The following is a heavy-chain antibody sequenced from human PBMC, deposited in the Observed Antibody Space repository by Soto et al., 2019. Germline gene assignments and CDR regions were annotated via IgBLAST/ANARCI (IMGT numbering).Heavy chain of an antibody. J-gene: IGHJ3*02. Sequence: QVQLVQSGVEVKKPGSSVKVSCKAAGGSFSIYTVFWVRQAPGQGLEWMGSISPMFDIANYAQNFQGRVTFNADKFTDTVYMEMLNLRSDDTAVYYYTLGSWSAEVFDIWGQGTLVTVSS. CDR1: GGSFSIYT. CDR2: ISPMFDIA. CDR3: TLGSWSAEVFDI. D-gene: IGHD6-13*01. V-gene: IGHV1-69*02.